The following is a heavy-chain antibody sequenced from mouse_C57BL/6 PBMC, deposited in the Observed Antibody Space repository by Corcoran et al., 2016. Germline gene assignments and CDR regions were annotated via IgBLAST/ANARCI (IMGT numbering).Heavy chain of an antibody. J-gene: IGHJ4*01. V-gene: IGHV9-3*01. Sequence: QIQLVQSGPELKKPGETVKISCKASGYTFTTYGMSWVKQAPGKGLKWMGWINTYSGVPTYADDFKGRFAFSLETSASTAYLQINNLKNEDTATYFCARSGYYGSSAAMDYWGQGTSVTVSS. D-gene: IGHD1-1*01. CDR2: INTYSGVP. CDR1: GYTFTTYG. CDR3: ARSGYYGSSAAMDY.